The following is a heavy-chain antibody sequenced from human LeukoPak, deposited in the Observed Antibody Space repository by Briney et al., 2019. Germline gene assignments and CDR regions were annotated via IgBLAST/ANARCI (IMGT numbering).Heavy chain of an antibody. CDR1: GFTFSSYG. D-gene: IGHD5-12*01. Sequence: GGSLRLSCAASGFTFSSYGMRWFRQAPEKGLGGVAAISNDGSNKYYADSVKGRFTISRDNSKNTLYLQMNSLRAEDTAVYYCAKVDIVATIDAGRLIDYWGQGTLVTDSS. V-gene: IGHV3-30*18. CDR2: ISNDGSNK. J-gene: IGHJ4*02. CDR3: AKVDIVATIDAGRLIDY.